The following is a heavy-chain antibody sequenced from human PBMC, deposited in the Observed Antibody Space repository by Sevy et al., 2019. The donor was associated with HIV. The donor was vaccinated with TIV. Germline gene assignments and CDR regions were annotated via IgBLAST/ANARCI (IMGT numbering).Heavy chain of an antibody. D-gene: IGHD2-21*02. CDR2: INPSGGST. CDR3: ARAAGDIVVVTAIRYFDY. V-gene: IGHV1-46*01. J-gene: IGHJ4*02. Sequence: ASVKVSCKASGYTFTSYYMHWVRQAPGQGLEWMGIINPSGGSTSYAQKFQGRVTMTRDTSMSTVYMELSSLRSEDTAVYYWARAAGDIVVVTAIRYFDYWGQGTLVTVSS. CDR1: GYTFTSYY.